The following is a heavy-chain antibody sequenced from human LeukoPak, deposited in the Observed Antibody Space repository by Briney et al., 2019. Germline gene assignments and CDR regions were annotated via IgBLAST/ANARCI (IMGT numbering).Heavy chain of an antibody. CDR3: AKDREAGSSGYYSDY. D-gene: IGHD3-22*01. CDR2: ISGSGGAT. V-gene: IGHV3-23*01. J-gene: IGHJ4*02. CDR1: GFTFSNYA. Sequence: TGGSLRLSCAVSGFTFSNYAMSWVRQAPGKGLEWVSGISGSGGATYYADSVKGRFTISRDSSKNTLYPQMNSLRAEDTAVYYCAKDREAGSSGYYSDYWGQGTLVTVSS.